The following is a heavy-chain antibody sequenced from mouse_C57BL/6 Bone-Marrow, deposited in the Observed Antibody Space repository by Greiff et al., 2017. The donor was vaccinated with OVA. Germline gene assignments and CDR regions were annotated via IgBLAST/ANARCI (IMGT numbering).Heavy chain of an antibody. CDR1: GYAFSSSW. Sequence: QVQLKESGPELVKPGASVKISCKASGYAFSSSWMNWVKQRPGKGLEWIGRIYPGDGGTNYNGKFKGKATLTADKSSSTAYMQLSSLTSEDSAVYCCAFYYGAPWFAYWGKGTLVTVSA. CDR3: AFYYGAPWFAY. V-gene: IGHV1-82*01. CDR2: IYPGDGGT. J-gene: IGHJ3*01. D-gene: IGHD2-13*01.